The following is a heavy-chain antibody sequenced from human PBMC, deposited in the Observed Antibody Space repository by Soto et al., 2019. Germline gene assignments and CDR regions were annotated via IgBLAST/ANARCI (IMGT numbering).Heavy chain of an antibody. J-gene: IGHJ5*02. V-gene: IGHV4-31*03. CDR3: ASPSNTIFGVVPFDP. CDR1: GGSIRGGGHY. CDR2: INYSGST. Sequence: PSETLSLTCTVSGGSIRGGGHYWTWIRHRPGKGLEWIGYINYSGSTYYNPSLKSRVTISVDTSKNQFSLKLSSVTAADTAVYYCASPSNTIFGVVPFDPWGQGTLVTVSS. D-gene: IGHD3-3*01.